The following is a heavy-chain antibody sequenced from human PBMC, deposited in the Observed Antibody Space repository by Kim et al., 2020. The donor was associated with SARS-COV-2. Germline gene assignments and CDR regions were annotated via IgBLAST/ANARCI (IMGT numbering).Heavy chain of an antibody. CDR2: KSGNGGTT. V-gene: IGHV3-23*01. CDR1: GFTFSSYA. J-gene: IGHJ4*02. D-gene: IGHD4-17*01. Sequence: GGSLRLSCAASGFTFSSYAMTWVRQAPGKGLEGVSLKSGNGGTTYYADSVKGRFTISRDNSKNTLSLQMNSLVAEDTAIYYCAKTGPGAVTCWGIYYFDSWGQGTLVTVSS. CDR3: AKTGPGAVTCWGIYYFDS.